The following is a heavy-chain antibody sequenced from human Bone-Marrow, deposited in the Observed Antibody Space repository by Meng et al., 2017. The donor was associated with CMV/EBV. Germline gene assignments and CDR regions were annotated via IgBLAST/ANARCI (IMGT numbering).Heavy chain of an antibody. D-gene: IGHD2-21*01. Sequence: GESLKISCAASGFTVSSNYMSWVRQAPGKGLEWVSTIGGSGGSTYHADSVKGRFTISRDNPKNTLYLQMNSLRAEDTAVYYCAKDQTYCGGDCYSVQGDWGRGKLVNVSS. V-gene: IGHV3-23*01. CDR2: IGGSGGST. J-gene: IGHJ4*02. CDR3: AKDQTYCGGDCYSVQGD. CDR1: GFTVSSNY.